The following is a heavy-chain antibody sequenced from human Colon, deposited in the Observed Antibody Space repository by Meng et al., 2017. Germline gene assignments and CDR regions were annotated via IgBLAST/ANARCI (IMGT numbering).Heavy chain of an antibody. D-gene: IGHD3-10*01. CDR2: IYYSGST. Sequence: VCAPGLVSPSPALPLTRTCAGGSIGSGDYYWSWLSQPPGKGLEWIGYIYYSGSTYSNASLKIRVTIPIDRSKNPFSLKLSSVTAADPAVYYCARRNTRNSGGGNNYWGQGTLVTVSS. V-gene: IGHV4-30-4*01. CDR3: ARRNTRNSGGGNNY. CDR1: GGSIGSGDYY. J-gene: IGHJ4*02.